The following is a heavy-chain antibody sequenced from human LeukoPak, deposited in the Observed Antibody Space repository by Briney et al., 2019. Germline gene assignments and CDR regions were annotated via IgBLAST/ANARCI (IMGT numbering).Heavy chain of an antibody. V-gene: IGHV3-48*02. Sequence: PGGSLRLSCAASGFTFSSYSMNWVRQAPGKGLEWVSYIGSSGSSINYADSVKGRFTISRDNAKNSLYLQMNSLGDEDTAVYYCARKRPAAMKYYFDYWGQGTLVTVSS. CDR3: ARKRPAAMKYYFDY. CDR1: GFTFSSYS. J-gene: IGHJ4*02. CDR2: IGSSGSSI. D-gene: IGHD2-2*01.